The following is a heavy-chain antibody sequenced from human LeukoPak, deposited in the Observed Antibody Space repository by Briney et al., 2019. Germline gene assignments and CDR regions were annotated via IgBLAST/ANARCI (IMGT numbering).Heavy chain of an antibody. Sequence: PGGSLRLSCAASGLTFSSHWMHWVRQAPGKGLEWVSVIYSGGSTYYADSVKGRFTISRDNSKNTLYLQMNSLRAEDTAVYYCARFVDPDYYYGMDVWGQGTTVTVSS. CDR1: GLTFSSHW. CDR3: ARFVDPDYYYGMDV. J-gene: IGHJ6*02. D-gene: IGHD3-10*01. CDR2: IYSGGST. V-gene: IGHV3-53*01.